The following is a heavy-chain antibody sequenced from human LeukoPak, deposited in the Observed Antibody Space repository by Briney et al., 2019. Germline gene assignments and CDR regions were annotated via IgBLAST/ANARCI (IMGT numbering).Heavy chain of an antibody. Sequence: GGSLRLSCAASGFTVSSNYMSWVRQAPGKGLEWVSVIYSGGSTYYADSVKGRFTISRDNSKNTLYLQMNSLRAEDTAVYYCAREMAAAGHFDYWGQGALVTVSS. CDR2: IYSGGST. CDR1: GFTVSSNY. CDR3: AREMAAAGHFDY. V-gene: IGHV3-66*01. J-gene: IGHJ4*02. D-gene: IGHD6-13*01.